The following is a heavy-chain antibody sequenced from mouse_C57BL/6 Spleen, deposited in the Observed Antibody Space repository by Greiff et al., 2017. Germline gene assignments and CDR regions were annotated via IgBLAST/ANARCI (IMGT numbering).Heavy chain of an antibody. J-gene: IGHJ4*01. CDR1: GYTFTDYY. CDR3: ARRGLADVYAMDY. Sequence: EVQLQQSGPVLVKPGASVKMSCKASGYTFTDYYMNWVKQSHGKSLEWIGVINPYNGGTSYNQKFKGKATLTVDKSSSTAYMELNSLTSEDSAVYYCARRGLADVYAMDYWGQGTSVTVSS. V-gene: IGHV1-19*01. D-gene: IGHD2-4*01. CDR2: INPYNGGT.